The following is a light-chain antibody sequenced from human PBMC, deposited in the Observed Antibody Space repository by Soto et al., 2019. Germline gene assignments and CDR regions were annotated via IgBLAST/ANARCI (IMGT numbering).Light chain of an antibody. CDR1: QSLAYSDGNTY. CDR3: MQSVYWPPYT. J-gene: IGKJ2*01. Sequence: DVVMTQSPLFLPVTLGQPASISCRSSQSLAYSDGNTYLHLFQQRPGQSPRRLIYKVSSRDSGVPDRFSGSGSGTDFTLNISRVEAEDVVVYSCMQSVYWPPYTFGQGTKLEIK. V-gene: IGKV2-30*01. CDR2: KVS.